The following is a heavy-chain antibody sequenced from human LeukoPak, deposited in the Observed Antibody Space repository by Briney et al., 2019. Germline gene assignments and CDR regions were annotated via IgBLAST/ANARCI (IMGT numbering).Heavy chain of an antibody. J-gene: IGHJ4*02. CDR3: AQWGEFDVLTGYYVPDF. Sequence: PGASLRLSCAASGFTFSNYAMSWVRQAPGKGLEWVSAITGSGGNTYYADSVKGRFTISRDNSKNTLYLQMSSLRAEDTAVYYCAQWGEFDVLTGYYVPDFWGQGTLVTVSS. CDR1: GFTFSNYA. V-gene: IGHV3-23*01. D-gene: IGHD3-9*01. CDR2: ITGSGGNT.